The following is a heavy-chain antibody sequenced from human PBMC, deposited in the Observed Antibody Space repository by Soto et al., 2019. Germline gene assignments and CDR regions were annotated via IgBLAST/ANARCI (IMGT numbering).Heavy chain of an antibody. D-gene: IGHD2-21*02. CDR2: TYYRSQWYN. Sequence: PSQTLSLTCAISGDSVSSKTAAWNWIRQSPSRGLEWLGRTYYRSQWYNDYAISVSGRITINPDTSKNQFSLHLNSVTPEDTAVYYCARVGSDSSYSGLAVWGKGTTVTVPS. V-gene: IGHV6-1*01. CDR3: ARVGSDSSYSGLAV. CDR1: GDSVSSKTAA. J-gene: IGHJ6*04.